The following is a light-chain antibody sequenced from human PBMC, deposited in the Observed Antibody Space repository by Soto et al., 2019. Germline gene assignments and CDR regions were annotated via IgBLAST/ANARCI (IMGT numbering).Light chain of an antibody. CDR3: QQTFNPPYT. J-gene: IGKJ2*01. CDR2: VSS. V-gene: IGKV1-39*01. Sequence: DIQMTQSLSSLSASVGDTVTITCRASQSISNSLSWYQQKPGKAPNFLSYVSSTLQRGVPSGFTGSGYGTDFTLTISSLRPEHVVNYYFQQTFNPPYTVVQGTKLEIK. CDR1: QSISNS.